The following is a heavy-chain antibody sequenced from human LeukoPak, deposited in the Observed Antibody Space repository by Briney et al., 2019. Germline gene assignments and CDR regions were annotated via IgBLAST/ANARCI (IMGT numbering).Heavy chain of an antibody. Sequence: SETLSLTCTVSGGSISISSYYWGWIRQPPGKGLEWIGSIFYSGSTYYNPSLKSRVTISVDTSKNQFSLKLSSVTAADTAVYYCARHVGGYYDSSGYAIDYWGQGTLVTVSS. D-gene: IGHD3-22*01. CDR1: GGSISISSYY. V-gene: IGHV4-39*01. CDR2: IFYSGST. J-gene: IGHJ4*02. CDR3: ARHVGGYYDSSGYAIDY.